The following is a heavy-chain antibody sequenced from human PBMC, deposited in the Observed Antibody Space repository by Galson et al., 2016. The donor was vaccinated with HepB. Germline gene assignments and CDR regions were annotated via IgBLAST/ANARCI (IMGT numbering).Heavy chain of an antibody. CDR1: GFTFSNSW. J-gene: IGHJ4*02. Sequence: SLRLSCAASGFTFSNSWLAWVRLAPGRGLEWVALMHPDGRIIYYVDSVKGRFTISRDNPKNSGYLHMNSLRVEDTAVYFCASDPSYGALDYWGLGTLVTVSS. CDR2: MHPDGRII. V-gene: IGHV3-7*01. D-gene: IGHD4-17*01. CDR3: ASDPSYGALDY.